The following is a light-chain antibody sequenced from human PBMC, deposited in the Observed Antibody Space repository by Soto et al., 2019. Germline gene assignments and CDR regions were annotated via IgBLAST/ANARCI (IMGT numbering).Light chain of an antibody. CDR3: QQYNNWPPLT. CDR2: GAS. Sequence: VMTQSPATLSVSPGERATLSCRASQSVSSNLAWYQQKPGQAPRLLIYGASTRATGIPARFSGSGSGTEFTLTISSLQSEDFAVYYCQQYNNWPPLTFGGGTKVDI. J-gene: IGKJ4*01. CDR1: QSVSSN. V-gene: IGKV3-15*01.